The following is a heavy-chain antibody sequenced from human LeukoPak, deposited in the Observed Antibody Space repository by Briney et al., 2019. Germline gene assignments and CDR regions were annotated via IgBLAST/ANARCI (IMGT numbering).Heavy chain of an antibody. CDR1: GYSFTNNW. CDR2: IYPGDSDT. D-gene: IGHD4-11*01. V-gene: IGHV5-51*01. J-gene: IGHJ6*02. Sequence: GESLKISCKGSGYSFTNNWITWVRQMPGKGLEWMGIIYPGDSDTRYSPSFQGQVTISADKSISTAYLQWSSLKASDTAMYYCATHYTMDVWGQGTTVTVSS. CDR3: ATHYTMDV.